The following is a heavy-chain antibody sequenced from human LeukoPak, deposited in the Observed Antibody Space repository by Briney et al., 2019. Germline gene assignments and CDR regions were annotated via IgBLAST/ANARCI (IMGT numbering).Heavy chain of an antibody. CDR3: AKSGGKVVAATITFDI. Sequence: SCKASGGTFSSYAMSWVRQAPGKGLEWVSAISGSGGSTYYADSVKGRFTISRDNSKNTLYLQMNSLRAEDTAVYYCAKSGGKVVAATITFDIWGQGTMVTVSS. J-gene: IGHJ3*02. V-gene: IGHV3-23*01. CDR1: GGTFSSYA. CDR2: ISGSGGST. D-gene: IGHD2-15*01.